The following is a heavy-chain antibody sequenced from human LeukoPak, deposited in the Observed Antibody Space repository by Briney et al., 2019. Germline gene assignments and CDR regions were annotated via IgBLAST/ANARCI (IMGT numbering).Heavy chain of an antibody. CDR1: GLTFSNYA. CDR3: ANLKSRGWYYFDY. J-gene: IGHJ4*02. D-gene: IGHD6-19*01. Sequence: GGSLRLSCAASGLTFSNYAMSWVRQAPGKGLEWVSSITSSGGGTYYADSVKGRFTISRDNSKNTLYLQMNSLRAEDTAVYYCANLKSRGWYYFDYWGQGTLVTVSS. V-gene: IGHV3-23*01. CDR2: ITSSGGGT.